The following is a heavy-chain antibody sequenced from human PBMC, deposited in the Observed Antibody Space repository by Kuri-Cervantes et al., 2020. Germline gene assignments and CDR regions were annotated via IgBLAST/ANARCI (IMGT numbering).Heavy chain of an antibody. V-gene: IGHV3-11*01. Sequence: GGSLRLSCAASGFSFSDSYMNWIRQAPGKGLEWVSYIGSSGSSIYYADSVKGRFTISRDNAKNSLYLQMNSLRAEDTAVYYCARAQYCSGGSCYPYYFDYWGQGTLVTVSS. CDR2: IGSSGSSI. CDR3: ARAQYCSGGSCYPYYFDY. D-gene: IGHD2-15*01. CDR1: GFSFSDSY. J-gene: IGHJ4*02.